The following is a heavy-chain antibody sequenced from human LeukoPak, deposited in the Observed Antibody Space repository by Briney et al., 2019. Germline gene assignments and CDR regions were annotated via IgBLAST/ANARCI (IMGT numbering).Heavy chain of an antibody. D-gene: IGHD1-26*01. V-gene: IGHV3-43*01. Sequence: PGGSLRLSCAASGFTFDDYTMHWVRQAPGKGLEWVSLISWDSGVTYYADSVKGRFTISRDNSKNSLYLQMNSLRTEDTALYYCAKNGGSYYWGPDYWGQGTLVTVSS. J-gene: IGHJ4*02. CDR2: ISWDSGVT. CDR1: GFTFDDYT. CDR3: AKNGGSYYWGPDY.